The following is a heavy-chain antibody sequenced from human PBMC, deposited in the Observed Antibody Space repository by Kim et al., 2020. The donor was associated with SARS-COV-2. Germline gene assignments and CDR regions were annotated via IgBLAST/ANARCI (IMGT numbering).Heavy chain of an antibody. D-gene: IGHD6-13*01. J-gene: IGHJ6*02. CDR3: ARDGVAAAGTLLYYYYGMDV. V-gene: IGHV3-30*07. Sequence: RFTISRDNSKNTLYLQMNSLRAEDTAVYYCARDGVAAAGTLLYYYYGMDVWGQGTTVTVSS.